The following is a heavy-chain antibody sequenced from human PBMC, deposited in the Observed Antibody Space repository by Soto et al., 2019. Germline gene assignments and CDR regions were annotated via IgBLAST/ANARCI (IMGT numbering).Heavy chain of an antibody. CDR1: GTTFSSYG. D-gene: IGHD2-21*02. V-gene: IGHV1-69*06. Sequence: QVQLVQSGAELKKPGSSVNFSCKASGTTFSSYGFNWVRQAPGQGLEWMGGIIPVLGTINYAQKFQGRVTITADKSTSTVYVDLSSLRSEDTAVYYCARGILFCGGDCYFDHWGLGTLVTVSS. J-gene: IGHJ4*02. CDR2: IIPVLGTI. CDR3: ARGILFCGGDCYFDH.